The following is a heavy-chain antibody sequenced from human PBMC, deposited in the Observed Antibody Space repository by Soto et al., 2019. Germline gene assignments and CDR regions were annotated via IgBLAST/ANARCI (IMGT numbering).Heavy chain of an antibody. CDR1: GFTFSSYG. CDR3: AKERPAASKCGMDV. V-gene: IGHV3-30*18. D-gene: IGHD2-2*01. J-gene: IGHJ6*02. CDR2: ISYDGSNK. Sequence: QVQLVESGGGVVQPGRSLRLSCAASGFTFSSYGMHWVRQAPGKGLEWVAVISYDGSNKYYADSVKGRFTISRDNSKNTLYRQMNSLRAEDTAVYYCAKERPAASKCGMDVWGQGTTVTVSS.